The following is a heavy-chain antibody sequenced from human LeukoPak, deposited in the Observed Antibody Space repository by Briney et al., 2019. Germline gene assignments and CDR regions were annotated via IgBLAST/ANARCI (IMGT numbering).Heavy chain of an antibody. CDR1: GFIFTGYW. CDR2: IFPGDSDT. D-gene: IGHD4-17*01. CDR3: ARRGGGDYYHYYGMDV. Sequence: GESLKISCKGSGFIFTGYWIGWVRQMPGKGLEWMGIIFPGDSDTRYSPSFQGQVTISADKSINTAYLQWSSLKASDTAMYYCARRGGGDYYHYYGMDVWGQGTTVTVSS. J-gene: IGHJ6*02. V-gene: IGHV5-51*01.